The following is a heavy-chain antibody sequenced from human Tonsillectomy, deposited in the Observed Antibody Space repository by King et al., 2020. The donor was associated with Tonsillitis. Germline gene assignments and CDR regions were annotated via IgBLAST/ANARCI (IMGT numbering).Heavy chain of an antibody. V-gene: IGHV3-43*01. D-gene: IGHD2-15*01. CDR2: ISWNGGST. CDR1: GFTFDEYT. J-gene: IGHJ4*02. Sequence: VQLVQSGGVVVQPGGSLRLSCAASGFTFDEYTMHWVRQAPGKGLEWVSLISWNGGSTYYADSVKGRFTISRDNSKNSLFLQMNSLRTEDTALYYCAKDSNPFGYCSGGRCHSFDYWGQGTLVTVSS. CDR3: AKDSNPFGYCSGGRCHSFDY.